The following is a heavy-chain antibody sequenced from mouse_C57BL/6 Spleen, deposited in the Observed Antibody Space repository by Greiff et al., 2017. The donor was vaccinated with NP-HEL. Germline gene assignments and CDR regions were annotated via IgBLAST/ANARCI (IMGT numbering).Heavy chain of an antibody. D-gene: IGHD1-1*01. J-gene: IGHJ3*01. V-gene: IGHV1-54*01. CDR3: ARDGSSGAWFAY. Sequence: VQLQQSGAELVRPGTSVKVSCKASGYAFTNYLIEWVKQRPGQGLEWIGVINPGSGGTNYNGKFKGKATLTADKSSSTAYMQLSSLTSEDSAVYFCARDGSSGAWFAYWGQGTLVTVSA. CDR1: GYAFTNYL. CDR2: INPGSGGT.